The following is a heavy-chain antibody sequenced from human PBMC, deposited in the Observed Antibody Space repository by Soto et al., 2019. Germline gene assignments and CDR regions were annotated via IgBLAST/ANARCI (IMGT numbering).Heavy chain of an antibody. CDR3: ARDASGTTSFLAS. J-gene: IGHJ5*01. CDR2: IWLDGSER. Sequence: GGSLRLSCEASGFLFGTSGMHWVRQAPGKGLEWVSGIWLDGSERYYSDSVKGRFTISRDNSKNTLFLQMNSLRVEDTAVYFCARDASGTTSFLASWGQGTLVTVSS. V-gene: IGHV3-33*01. D-gene: IGHD1-1*01. CDR1: GFLFGTSG.